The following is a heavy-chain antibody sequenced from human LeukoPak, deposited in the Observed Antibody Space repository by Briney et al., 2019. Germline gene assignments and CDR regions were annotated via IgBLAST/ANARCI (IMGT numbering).Heavy chain of an antibody. CDR1: GFTFNNHA. D-gene: IGHD3-16*01. Sequence: PGGSLRLSCAVSGFTFNNHAMSWVRQAPGKGLEWVSVVRGSDDTTNYADSVKGRFTISRDNSKNTLYLQLNSLRAEDTAVYFCARDNPGLYPLDNWGQGTLVTVSS. V-gene: IGHV3-23*01. CDR3: ARDNPGLYPLDN. CDR2: VRGSDDTT. J-gene: IGHJ4*02.